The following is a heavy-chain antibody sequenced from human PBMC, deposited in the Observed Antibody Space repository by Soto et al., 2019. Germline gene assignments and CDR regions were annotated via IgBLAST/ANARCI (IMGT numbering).Heavy chain of an antibody. CDR2: IEHSGNK. J-gene: IGHJ4*02. Sequence: PSETLSLTCAVYGGTFSGYFWSWVRQSPGKGLEWIGEIEHSGNKIISPSFKSRVTISVDTSKNQISLNLRSVTAADTAVYYCARDFRYFPYWGQGTRVTVSS. D-gene: IGHD3-10*01. CDR1: GGTFSGYF. CDR3: ARDFRYFPY. V-gene: IGHV4-34*01.